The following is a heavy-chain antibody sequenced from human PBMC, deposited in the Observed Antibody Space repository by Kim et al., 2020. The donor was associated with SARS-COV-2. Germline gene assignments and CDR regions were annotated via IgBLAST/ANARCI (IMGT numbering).Heavy chain of an antibody. V-gene: IGHV3-53*01. CDR3: ARSGQQLVRDY. CDR2: T. J-gene: IGHJ4*02. Sequence: TYSADPLKGRFTISRDNSKNTLYLPMNSLRAEDTAVYYCARSGQQLVRDYWGQGTLVTVSS. D-gene: IGHD6-13*01.